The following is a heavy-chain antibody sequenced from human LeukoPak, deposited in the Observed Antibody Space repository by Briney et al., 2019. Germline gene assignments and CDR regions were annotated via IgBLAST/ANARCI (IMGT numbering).Heavy chain of an antibody. CDR3: AKVRPRPYSGYGNFDY. Sequence: PGGSLRLSCAASGFTFSSYAMSWVRQAPGKGLEWVSAISGSGGSTYYADSVKGRFTISRDNSKNTLYLQMNSLRAEGTAVYYCAKVRPRPYSGYGNFDYWGQGTLVTVSS. V-gene: IGHV3-23*01. CDR1: GFTFSSYA. CDR2: ISGSGGST. D-gene: IGHD5-12*01. J-gene: IGHJ4*02.